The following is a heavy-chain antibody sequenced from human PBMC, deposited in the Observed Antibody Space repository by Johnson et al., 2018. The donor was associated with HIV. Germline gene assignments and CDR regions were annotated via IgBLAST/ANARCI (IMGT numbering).Heavy chain of an antibody. Sequence: QVQLVESGGGVVQPGRSLRLSCAASGFTSTNCARHWVRQAPGISYDGSNNYYADCVKGRFTVSRDNSKNTLFLQMNSLRAEDTAVYYCAKDLISGWYHAFDIWGQGTMVTVSS. CDR3: AKDLISGWYHAFDI. CDR1: GFTSTNCA. CDR2: ISYDGSNN. V-gene: IGHV3-30*07. J-gene: IGHJ3*02. D-gene: IGHD6-19*01.